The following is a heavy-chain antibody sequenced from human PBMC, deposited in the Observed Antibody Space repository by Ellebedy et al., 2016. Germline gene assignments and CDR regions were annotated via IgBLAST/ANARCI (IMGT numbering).Heavy chain of an antibody. CDR3: AADVGYV. J-gene: IGHJ6*02. Sequence: SVKVSCXASGFTLSSYSVQWFRQARRQRLEWIGWIVVGSGNTNYARKFQERVTFTRDMPTSTAYMELSSLRSEDTAVYYCAADVGYVWGQGTTVTVSS. D-gene: IGHD3-10*01. V-gene: IGHV1-58*01. CDR1: GFTLSSYS. CDR2: IVVGSGNT.